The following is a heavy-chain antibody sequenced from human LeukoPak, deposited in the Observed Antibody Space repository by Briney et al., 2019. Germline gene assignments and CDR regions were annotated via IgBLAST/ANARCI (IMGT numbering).Heavy chain of an antibody. V-gene: IGHV4-39*07. D-gene: IGHD3-22*01. J-gene: IGHJ5*02. CDR1: GDSISSSSYY. CDR2: IYYSGST. CDR3: ARKGVVNAGWFDP. Sequence: SETLSLTCTVSGDSISSSSYYWGWIRQPPGKGLEWIGSIYYSGSTYYNPSLKSRVTISVDTSKNQFSLRLNSVTVADTAVYYCARKGVVNAGWFDPWGQGTLVTVSS.